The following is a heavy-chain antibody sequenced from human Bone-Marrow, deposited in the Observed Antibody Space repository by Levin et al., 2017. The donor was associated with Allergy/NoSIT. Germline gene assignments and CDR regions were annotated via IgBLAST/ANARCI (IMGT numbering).Heavy chain of an antibody. CDR2: SYDNGGT. Sequence: PGGSLRLSCTVSGGSVSSGSYYWSWIRQTPGKGLEWIGFSYDNGGTTHNPSLKSRVTISVDTSKNQFSLILRSVTAADTAVYYCATQYSTSWGAYFQHWGQGTLVTVSS. V-gene: IGHV4-61*01. D-gene: IGHD2-2*01. CDR3: ATQYSTSWGAYFQH. CDR1: GGSVSSGSYY. J-gene: IGHJ1*01.